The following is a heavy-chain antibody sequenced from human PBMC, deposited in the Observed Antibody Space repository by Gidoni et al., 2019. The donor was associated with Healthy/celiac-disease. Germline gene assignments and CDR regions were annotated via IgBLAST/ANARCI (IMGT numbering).Heavy chain of an antibody. J-gene: IGHJ2*01. CDR2: IIPIFGTA. D-gene: IGHD2-15*01. V-gene: IGHV1-69*06. CDR1: GGNFSSYA. Sequence: QVQLVQSGAEVKKPGSSVKVSCKAYGGNFSSYAISWVRQAPGQGLEWMGGIIPIFGTANYAQTFQGRVTITAVKSTSTAYMELSSLRSEDTAVYYCARDGCSGGSCYSGYWYFDLWGRGTLVTVSS. CDR3: ARDGCSGGSCYSGYWYFDL.